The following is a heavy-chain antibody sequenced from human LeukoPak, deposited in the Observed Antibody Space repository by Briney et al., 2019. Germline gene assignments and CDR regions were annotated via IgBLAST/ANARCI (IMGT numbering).Heavy chain of an antibody. CDR1: GFTFSDYY. D-gene: IGHD1-26*01. CDR3: ARGKRVGPTTDYYYGMDV. V-gene: IGHV3-11*05. J-gene: IGHJ6*02. CDR2: ISSRSSNT. Sequence: TGGSLRLSCAASGFTFSDYYMSWIRQAPGKGLEWVSYISSRSSNTNYADSVKGRFTISRDNGKNSLYLQMNSLGAEDTAVYYCARGKRVGPTTDYYYGMDVWGQETTVTVSS.